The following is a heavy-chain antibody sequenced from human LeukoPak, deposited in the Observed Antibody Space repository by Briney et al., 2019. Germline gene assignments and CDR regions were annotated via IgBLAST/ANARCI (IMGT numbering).Heavy chain of an antibody. V-gene: IGHV3-23*01. CDR3: AKSVLSPYYYGMDV. CDR1: GFTFSSYA. D-gene: IGHD2/OR15-2a*01. J-gene: IGHJ6*02. CDR2: ISGSGGST. Sequence: PGGSLRLSCAASGFTFSSYAMSWVRQAPGKGLEWVSAISGSGGSTYYADSVKGRFTISRGNSKNTLYLQMNSLRAEDTAVYYCAKSVLSPYYYGMDVWGQGTTVTVSS.